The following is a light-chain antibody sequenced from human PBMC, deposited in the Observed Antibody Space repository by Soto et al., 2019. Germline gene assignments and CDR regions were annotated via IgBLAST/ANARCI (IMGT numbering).Light chain of an antibody. J-gene: IGKJ3*01. CDR3: QQYENRPYT. V-gene: IGKV1-33*01. CDR1: ETISTF. Sequence: DIQMTQSPSSLSVSVGDRVTMTCRASETISTFLNWYQHKPGQAPSLLIYDASKSHFGVPSRFSGSGSGTDFTFTISSLQPEDNATYYCQQYENRPYTFGPGTKVDIK. CDR2: DAS.